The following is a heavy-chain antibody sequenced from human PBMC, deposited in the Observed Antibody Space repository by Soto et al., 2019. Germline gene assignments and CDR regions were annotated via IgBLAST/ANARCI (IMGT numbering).Heavy chain of an antibody. J-gene: IGHJ5*02. CDR3: ASTTNSGYCSGGSCRNWFAP. D-gene: IGHD2-15*01. V-gene: IGHV4-34*01. CDR1: GGSFSGYY. CDR2: INHSGST. Sequence: QVQLQQWGAGLLKPSETLSLTCAVYGGSFSGYYWSWIRQPPGKGLEWIGEINHSGSTNYNPSLKGRLTISVATSKNEFSLKRSSVTAADAAVYYCASTTNSGYCSGGSCRNWFAPWGQGPLVTGSS.